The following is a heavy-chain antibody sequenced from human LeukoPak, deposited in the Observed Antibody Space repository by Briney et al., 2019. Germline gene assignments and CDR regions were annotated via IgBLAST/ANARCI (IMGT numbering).Heavy chain of an antibody. D-gene: IGHD3-10*01. CDR2: IIPIFGTA. V-gene: IGHV1-69*05. CDR3: ARGLHPGTDSYGSGY. J-gene: IGHJ4*02. Sequence: GASVKVSCKASGGTFSSYAISWLRQAPGQGLEWMGGIIPIFGTANYAQKFQGRVTITTDESTSTAYMELSSLRSEDTAVYYCARGLHPGTDSYGSGYWGQGNLVTVSS. CDR1: GGTFSSYA.